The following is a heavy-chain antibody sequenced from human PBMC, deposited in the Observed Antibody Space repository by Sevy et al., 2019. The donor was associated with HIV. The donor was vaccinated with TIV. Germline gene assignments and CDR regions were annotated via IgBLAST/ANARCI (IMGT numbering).Heavy chain of an antibody. CDR2: ISYDRSNK. J-gene: IGHJ4*02. CDR1: GFTFSSYA. CDR3: ARDPGESYFDY. V-gene: IGHV3-30-3*01. D-gene: IGHD2-21*01. Sequence: GGSLRLSCAASGFTFSSYAMHWVRQAPGKGLEWVAVISYDRSNKYYADSVKGRFTISRDNSKNTLYLQMNSLRAEDTAVYYCARDPGESYFDYWGQGTLVTVSS.